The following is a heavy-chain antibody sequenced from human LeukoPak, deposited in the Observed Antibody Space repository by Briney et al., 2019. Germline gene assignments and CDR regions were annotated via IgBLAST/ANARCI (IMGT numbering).Heavy chain of an antibody. CDR3: ARSRRYDSSGYFDY. CDR1: GGSVSSGSYY. CDR2: IYYSGST. Sequence: PSGTLSLTCTVSGGSVSSGSYYWSWIRQPPGKGLEWIGYIYYSGSTNYNPSLKSRVTISVDTSKNQFSLKLSSVTAADTAVYYCARSRRYDSSGYFDYWGQGTLVTVSS. V-gene: IGHV4-61*01. D-gene: IGHD3-22*01. J-gene: IGHJ4*02.